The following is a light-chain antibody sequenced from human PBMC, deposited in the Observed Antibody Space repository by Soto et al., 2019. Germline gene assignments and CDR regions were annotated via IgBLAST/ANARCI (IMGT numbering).Light chain of an antibody. CDR3: GTWDSSLSASV. J-gene: IGLJ1*01. CDR2: DNN. CDR1: SSNIGNNY. Sequence: QSVLTQPPSVSAAPGQKVTISCSGSSSNIGNNYVSWYQQLPGTAPKFLIYDNNKRPSGIPDRFSGSKSGTSATLGITGLQTGDEADYYCGTWDSSLSASVFGTGTKVTVL. V-gene: IGLV1-51*01.